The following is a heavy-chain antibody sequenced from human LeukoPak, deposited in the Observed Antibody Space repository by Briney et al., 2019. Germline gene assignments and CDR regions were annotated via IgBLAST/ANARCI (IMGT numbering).Heavy chain of an antibody. V-gene: IGHV3-30*02. CDR1: GFTFSSYG. D-gene: IGHD7-27*01. J-gene: IGHJ4*02. Sequence: GGSLRLSCAASGFTFSSYGMHWVRQAPGKGLEWVAFIRYDGSNKYYADSVKGRFTISRDNSKNTLYLQMNSLRAEDTAVYYCARDLRANWDQGGYWGQGTLVTVSS. CDR3: ARDLRANWDQGGY. CDR2: IRYDGSNK.